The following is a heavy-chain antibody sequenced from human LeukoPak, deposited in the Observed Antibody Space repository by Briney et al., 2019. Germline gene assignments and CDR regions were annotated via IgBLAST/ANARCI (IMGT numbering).Heavy chain of an antibody. D-gene: IGHD3-3*01. CDR2: ISAYNGNT. J-gene: IGHJ6*02. V-gene: IGHV1-18*01. CDR1: GYTFTSYG. Sequence: GASVKVSCKASGYTFTSYGISWVRQAPGQGLVWMGWISAYNGNTNYAQKLQGRVTMTTDTSTSTAYMELRSLRSDDTAVYYCARDSGGDGDTIFGRYGMDVWGQGTTVTVSS. CDR3: ARDSGGDGDTIFGRYGMDV.